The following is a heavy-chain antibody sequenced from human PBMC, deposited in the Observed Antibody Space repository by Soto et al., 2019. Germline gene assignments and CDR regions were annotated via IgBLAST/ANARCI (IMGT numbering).Heavy chain of an antibody. CDR1: GLIFSNYG. D-gene: IGHD1-26*01. J-gene: IGHJ5*02. CDR3: AKDRPVKARSGSLSS. CDR2: ISHDGKNK. V-gene: IGHV3-30*18. Sequence: GGSLRLSCAASGLIFSNYGMHWCRQAPGKGLEWVALISHDGKNKYYADSVQGRFTISRDNSKNTLYLQMNSLRGDDTAVYYCAKDRPVKARSGSLSSWGQGTLVTVSS.